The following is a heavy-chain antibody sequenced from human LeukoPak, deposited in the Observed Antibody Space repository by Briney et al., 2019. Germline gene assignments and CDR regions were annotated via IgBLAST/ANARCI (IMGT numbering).Heavy chain of an antibody. Sequence: SETLSLTCTVSGGSISSYYWSWIRQPPGKGLEWIGYIYYSGSTNYNPSLRSRVTISVDTSKNQFSLKLSSVTAADTAVYYCARLREIPVFGVVTKSTSYFDYWGQGTLVTVSS. CDR3: ARLREIPVFGVVTKSTSYFDY. CDR1: GGSISSYY. J-gene: IGHJ4*02. V-gene: IGHV4-59*01. CDR2: IYYSGST. D-gene: IGHD3-3*01.